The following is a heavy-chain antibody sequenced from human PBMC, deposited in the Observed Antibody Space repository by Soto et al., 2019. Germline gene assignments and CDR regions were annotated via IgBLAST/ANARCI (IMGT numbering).Heavy chain of an antibody. CDR3: ARGVDRGVVGTIWYAFDI. V-gene: IGHV4-34*01. D-gene: IGHD5-12*01. CDR2: INHSGST. J-gene: IGHJ3*02. CDR1: GGSFSGYY. Sequence: SETLSLTCAVYGGSFSGYYWSWIRQPPGKGLEWIGEINHSGSTNYNPSLKSRVTISVDTSKNQFSLKLSSVTAADTAVYYCARGVDRGVVGTIWYAFDIWGQGTMVTVSS.